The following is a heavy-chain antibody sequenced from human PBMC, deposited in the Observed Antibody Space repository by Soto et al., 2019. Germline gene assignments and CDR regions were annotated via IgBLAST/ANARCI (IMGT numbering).Heavy chain of an antibody. V-gene: IGHV1-18*01. Sequence: ASVKVSCKASGYTFTSYGISWVRQAPGQGLEWMGWISAYNGNTNYAQKLQGRVTMTTDTSTSTAYMALRSLRSDDTAVYYCARDLYGSGSRKLDYWGQGTLVTVSS. CDR1: GYTFTSYG. CDR2: ISAYNGNT. D-gene: IGHD3-10*01. J-gene: IGHJ4*02. CDR3: ARDLYGSGSRKLDY.